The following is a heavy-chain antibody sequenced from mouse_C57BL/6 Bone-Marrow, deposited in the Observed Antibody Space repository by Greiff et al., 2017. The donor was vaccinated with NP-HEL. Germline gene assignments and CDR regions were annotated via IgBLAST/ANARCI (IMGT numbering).Heavy chain of an antibody. CDR3: TGEGLRRRTGAYAMDY. Sequence: EVKLMESGGGLVQPGGSMKLSCVASGFTFSNYWMNWVRQSPEKGLEWVAQIRLKSDNYATHYAESVKGRFTISRDDSKSSVYLQMNNLRAEDTGIYYCTGEGLRRRTGAYAMDYWGQGTSVTVSS. CDR2: IRLKSDNYAT. J-gene: IGHJ4*01. D-gene: IGHD2-4*01. CDR1: GFTFSNYW. V-gene: IGHV6-3*01.